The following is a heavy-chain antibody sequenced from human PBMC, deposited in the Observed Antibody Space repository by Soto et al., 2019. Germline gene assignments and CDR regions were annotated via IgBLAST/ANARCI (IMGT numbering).Heavy chain of an antibody. V-gene: IGHV1-18*01. J-gene: IGHJ5*02. D-gene: IGHD2-2*01. Sequence: ASVKVSCKASGYTFTSYGISWVRQAPGQGLEWMGWISAYNGNTNYAQKFQGRVTITADKSTSTAYMELSSLRSEDTAVYYCAREVPAAINWFDPWGQGTLVTVSS. CDR3: AREVPAAINWFDP. CDR2: ISAYNGNT. CDR1: GYTFTSYG.